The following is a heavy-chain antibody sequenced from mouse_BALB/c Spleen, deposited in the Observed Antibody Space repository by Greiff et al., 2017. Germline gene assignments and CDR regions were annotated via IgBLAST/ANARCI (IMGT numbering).Heavy chain of an antibody. V-gene: IGHV3-6*02. CDR3: AREPTAFDY. D-gene: IGHD1-2*01. CDR1: GYSITSGYY. Sequence: EVKLQESGPGLVKPSQSLSLTCSVTGYSITSGYYWNWIRQFPGNKLEWMGYISYDGSNNYNPSLKNRISITRDTSKNQFFLKLNSVTTEDTATYYCAREPTAFDYWGQGTTLTVSS. J-gene: IGHJ2*01. CDR2: ISYDGSN.